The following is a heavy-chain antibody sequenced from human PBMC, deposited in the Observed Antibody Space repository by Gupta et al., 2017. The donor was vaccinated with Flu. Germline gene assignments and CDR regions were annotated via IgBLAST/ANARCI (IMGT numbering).Heavy chain of an antibody. CDR1: GFSFSSYG. D-gene: IGHD4-17*01. CDR2: IWYDGSNK. V-gene: IGHV3-33*01. Sequence: QVQLVASGGGVVQPGRSLRLSCSASGFSFSSYGMHWVRQAPGKGLEWVAVIWYDGSNKYYADSVKGRFTISRDNSKNTLYLQMNSLRAEDTAVYYCARDRQIYGDYNFDYWGQGTLVTVSS. J-gene: IGHJ4*02. CDR3: ARDRQIYGDYNFDY.